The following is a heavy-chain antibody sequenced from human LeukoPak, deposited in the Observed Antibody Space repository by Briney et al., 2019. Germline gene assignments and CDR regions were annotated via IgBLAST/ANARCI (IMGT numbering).Heavy chain of an antibody. CDR3: ASLRGYYHYMDV. CDR2: VFSTGST. Sequence: SETLSLTCTVSGGSISSYYWSWIRQPAGKGLEWIGRVFSTGSTNYNPSLKSRVTILVDTTKNQFSLKVSSVTAADTAVYYCASLRGYYHYMDVWGKGTTVTVSS. CDR1: GGSISSYY. V-gene: IGHV4-4*07. J-gene: IGHJ6*03.